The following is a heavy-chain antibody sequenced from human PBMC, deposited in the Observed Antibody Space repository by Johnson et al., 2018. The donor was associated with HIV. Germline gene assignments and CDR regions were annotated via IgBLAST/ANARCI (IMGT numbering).Heavy chain of an antibody. CDR1: GFTVSSNY. J-gene: IGHJ3*02. CDR2: IYSGGST. Sequence: VQLVESGGGLIQPGGSLRLSCAASGFTVSSNYMSWVRQAPGKGLEWVSVIYSGGSTFYADSVKGRFTISRDSSQNTLYLQMNNLRAEDTAVYYCAKGGSAVAVAFDIWGQGTMVTVSS. D-gene: IGHD6-19*01. V-gene: IGHV3-66*02. CDR3: AKGGSAVAVAFDI.